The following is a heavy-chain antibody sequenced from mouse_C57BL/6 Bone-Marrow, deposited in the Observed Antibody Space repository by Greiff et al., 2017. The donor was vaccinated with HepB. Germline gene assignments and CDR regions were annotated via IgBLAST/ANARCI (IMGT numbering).Heavy chain of an antibody. V-gene: IGHV1-62-2*01. CDR2: FYPGSGSI. J-gene: IGHJ3*01. CDR3: ARHEDEGTAQVVSWFAY. CDR1: GYTFTEYT. Sequence: VQLQQSGAELVKPGASVKLSCKASGYTFTEYTIHWVKQRSGQGLEWIGWFYPGSGSIKYNEKFKDKATLTADKSSSTVYMELNRLTSKDTAVYCCARHEDEGTAQVVSWFAYWGQGTLVTVSA. D-gene: IGHD3-2*02.